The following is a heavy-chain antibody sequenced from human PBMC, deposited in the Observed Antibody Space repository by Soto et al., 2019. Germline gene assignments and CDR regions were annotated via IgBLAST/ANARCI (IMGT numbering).Heavy chain of an antibody. CDR3: AGLQSMRLSGLDP. D-gene: IGHD3-16*02. CDR2: IYYSGST. V-gene: IGHV4-30-4*01. CDR1: GGSISSGGYY. Sequence: QVQLQESGPGLVKPSQTLSLTCTVSGGSISSGGYYWSWIRQPPGKGLEWIGYIYYSGSTYYNPSLKSRVTISVDTPKNQFPLKLSSVTAADTAVYYCAGLQSMRLSGLDPWGQGTLVTVSS. J-gene: IGHJ5*02.